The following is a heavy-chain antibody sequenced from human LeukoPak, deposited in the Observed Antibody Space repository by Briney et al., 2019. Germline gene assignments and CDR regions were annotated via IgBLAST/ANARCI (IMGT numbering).Heavy chain of an antibody. D-gene: IGHD1-26*01. CDR1: GGSFSGYY. CDR3: AREYSGSYLDYYYMDV. V-gene: IGHV4-34*01. J-gene: IGHJ6*03. Sequence: SETLSLTCAVYGGSFSGYYWSWIRQPPGKGLEWIGEINHSGSTNYNPSLKSRVTISVDTSKNQFSLKLSSVTAADTAVYYCAREYSGSYLDYYYMDVWGKGTTVTISS. CDR2: INHSGST.